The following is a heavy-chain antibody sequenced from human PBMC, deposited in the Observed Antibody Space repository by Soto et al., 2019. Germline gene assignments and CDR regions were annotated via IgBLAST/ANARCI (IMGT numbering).Heavy chain of an antibody. CDR1: GFTFSSYG. V-gene: IGHV3-33*01. D-gene: IGHD2-15*01. Sequence: QVQLVESGGGVVQPGRSLRLSCAASGFTFSSYGMHWVRQAPGKGLEWVAVIWYDGSNKYYADSVKGRFTISRDNSKNTLYLQMNSLRAEDTAVYYCARVICSGGSCYGQEADYWGQGTLVTVSS. CDR2: IWYDGSNK. J-gene: IGHJ4*02. CDR3: ARVICSGGSCYGQEADY.